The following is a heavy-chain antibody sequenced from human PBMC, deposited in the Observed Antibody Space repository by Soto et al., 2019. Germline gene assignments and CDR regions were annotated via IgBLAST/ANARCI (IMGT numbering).Heavy chain of an antibody. Sequence: QVQLQQWGAGLLKPSETLSLTCAVYGGSFSGYYWSWIRQPPGKGLEWIGEINHSGSTNYNPSLKSRVTISVDTSKNQFSLKLSSVTAADTAVYYCARARRITMIVVVEKMAAFDIWGQGTMVTVSS. D-gene: IGHD3-22*01. J-gene: IGHJ3*02. CDR2: INHSGST. CDR1: GGSFSGYY. CDR3: ARARRITMIVVVEKMAAFDI. V-gene: IGHV4-34*01.